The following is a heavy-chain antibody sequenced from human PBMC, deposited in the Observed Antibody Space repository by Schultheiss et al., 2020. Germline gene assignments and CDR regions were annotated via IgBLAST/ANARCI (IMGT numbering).Heavy chain of an antibody. D-gene: IGHD1-26*01. V-gene: IGHV1-46*01. CDR2: INPSGGST. J-gene: IGHJ5*02. CDR3: AAARRLGELLLGDP. CDR1: GYTFTSYG. Sequence: GGSLRLSCKASGYTFTSYGISWVRQAPGQGLEWMGIINPSGGSTSYAQKFQGRVTITADESTSTACMELSRLRSDDTAVYYCAAARRLGELLLGDPWGQGHLGTVSS.